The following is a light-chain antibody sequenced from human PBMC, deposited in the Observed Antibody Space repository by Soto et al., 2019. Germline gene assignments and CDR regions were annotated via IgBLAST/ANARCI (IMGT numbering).Light chain of an antibody. Sequence: IQMPQAPSTLCGSVGDRVTITCRASQTISSWLAWYQQKPGKAPKLLIYKASTLKSGVPSRFSGSGSGTEFTLTISSLQPDDFATYYCQHYNSYSEAFGQGTKVDTK. CDR3: QHYNSYSEA. CDR2: KAS. J-gene: IGKJ1*01. V-gene: IGKV1-5*03. CDR1: QTISSW.